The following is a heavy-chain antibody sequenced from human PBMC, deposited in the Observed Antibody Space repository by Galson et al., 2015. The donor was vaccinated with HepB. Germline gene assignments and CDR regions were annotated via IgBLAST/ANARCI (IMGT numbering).Heavy chain of an antibody. CDR1: GFTFRSDW. CDR3: TRGQTTSES. CDR2: IKQDGSEK. J-gene: IGHJ5*02. V-gene: IGHV3-7*01. Sequence: SLRLSCAASGFTFRSDWMSWVRQAPGKGLEWVADIKQDGSEKYYVDSVKGRFTISRDNARNSLYLQINSLRAEDTAIYYCTRGQTTSESWGPGTLVTVSS. D-gene: IGHD4-11*01.